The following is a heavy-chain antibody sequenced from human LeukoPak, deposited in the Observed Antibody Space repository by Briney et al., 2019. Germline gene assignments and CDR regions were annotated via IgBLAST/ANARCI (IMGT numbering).Heavy chain of an antibody. J-gene: IGHJ6*02. CDR2: IYTSGST. CDR1: GGSMTNYY. Sequence: SETLSLTCTVSGGSMTNYYWSWIRQPAGKGLEWIGRIYTSGSTSYSPSLKSRVTMSVDTSKNQFSLKLSSVTDADTAVYYCARGCSSTSCWLRMDVWGQGTTVTVSS. V-gene: IGHV4-4*07. D-gene: IGHD2-2*01. CDR3: ARGCSSTSCWLRMDV.